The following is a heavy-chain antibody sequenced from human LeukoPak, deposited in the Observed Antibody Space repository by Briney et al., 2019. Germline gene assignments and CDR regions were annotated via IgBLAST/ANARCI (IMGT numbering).Heavy chain of an antibody. CDR3: AKDGSYDRSGYTVRGAFDI. CDR2: IYYSGST. Sequence: SETLSHTCTVSGGSISSYYWSWIRQPPRKGLEWIGDIYYSGSTNYNPSLKSRVTISVDTSKNQFSLKLSSVTAADTAVYYCAKDGSYDRSGYTVRGAFDIWGQGTMVTVSS. J-gene: IGHJ3*02. D-gene: IGHD3-22*01. V-gene: IGHV4-59*01. CDR1: GGSISSYY.